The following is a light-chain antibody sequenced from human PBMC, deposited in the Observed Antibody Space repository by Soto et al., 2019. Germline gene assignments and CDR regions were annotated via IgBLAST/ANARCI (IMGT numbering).Light chain of an antibody. Sequence: QSALTQPPSASGSPGQSVTISCTGTSSDVGGYDYVSWHQHHPGKAPELMIYEVNKRPSGVPDRFSGSKSGNTASLTVSRLQAEDEADYYCSSYAGNNNVVFGGGTKLTVL. V-gene: IGLV2-8*01. J-gene: IGLJ2*01. CDR2: EVN. CDR3: SSYAGNNNVV. CDR1: SSDVGGYDY.